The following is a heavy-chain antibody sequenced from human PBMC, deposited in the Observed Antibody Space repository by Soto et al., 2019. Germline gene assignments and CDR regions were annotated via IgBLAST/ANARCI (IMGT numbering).Heavy chain of an antibody. Sequence: GGSLTLSCAASGFTFSSYAMHWVRQAPGKGLEWVAVISYDGSNKYYADSVKGRFTISRDNSKNTLYLQMNSLRAEDTAVYYCATTTPDYDFWSGYLKYYFDYWGQGTLVTVSS. CDR2: ISYDGSNK. CDR3: ATTTPDYDFWSGYLKYYFDY. J-gene: IGHJ4*02. V-gene: IGHV3-30-3*01. CDR1: GFTFSSYA. D-gene: IGHD3-3*01.